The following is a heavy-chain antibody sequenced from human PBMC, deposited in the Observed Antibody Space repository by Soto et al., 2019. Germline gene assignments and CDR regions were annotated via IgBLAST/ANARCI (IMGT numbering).Heavy chain of an antibody. J-gene: IGHJ5*02. CDR3: AREISGGGTLNWFDR. CDR1: GYNFSDYY. D-gene: IGHD2-8*02. Sequence: QVQLVQSAAEVKKPGASVKVSCKASGYNFSDYYIHWVRQAPGQGLEWLGWVSPKSGGTNYAQKFKGRVTMTRDTSSNTVYMDLSGLKSDDTAVFYCAREISGGGTLNWFDRWGQGTLVTVSS. CDR2: VSPKSGGT. V-gene: IGHV1-2*02.